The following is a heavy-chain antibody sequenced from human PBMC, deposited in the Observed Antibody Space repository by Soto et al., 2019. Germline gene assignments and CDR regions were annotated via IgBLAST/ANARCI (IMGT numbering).Heavy chain of an antibody. J-gene: IGHJ6*02. CDR3: ARDSDCSSTSCHYYYYYGMDV. D-gene: IGHD2-2*01. CDR2: IIPILGIA. CDR1: GGSFRSYT. V-gene: IGHV1-69*04. Sequence: GTSVKLSCEACGGSFRSYTISWVRQAPRQGLEWMGRIIPILGIANYAQKFQGRVTITADKSTSTAYMELSSLRSEDTAVYYCARDSDCSSTSCHYYYYYGMDVWGQGTTVTVSS.